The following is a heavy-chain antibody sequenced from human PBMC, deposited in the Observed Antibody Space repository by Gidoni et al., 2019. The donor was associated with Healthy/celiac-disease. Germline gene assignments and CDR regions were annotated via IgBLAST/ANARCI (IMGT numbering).Heavy chain of an antibody. CDR1: GFSLSTSGVG. V-gene: IGHV2-5*02. CDR2: IYWDDDK. J-gene: IGHJ3*02. D-gene: IGHD1-26*01. CDR3: AHRRAVEWEFYDAFDI. Sequence: QITLKESGPTLVKPTQTLTLTCTFSGFSLSTSGVGVGWIRQPPGKALEWLALIYWDDDKRYSPSLKSRLTITKDTSKNQVVLTMTNMDPVDTATYYCAHRRAVEWEFYDAFDIWGQGTMVTVSS.